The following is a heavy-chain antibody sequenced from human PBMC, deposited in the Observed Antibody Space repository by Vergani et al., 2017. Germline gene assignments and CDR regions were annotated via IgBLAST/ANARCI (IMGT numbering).Heavy chain of an antibody. J-gene: IGHJ6*03. CDR3: ARGNRIAARPGYYYYYMDV. CDR2: IYPGDSDT. CDR1: GYSFTSYW. Sequence: EVQLVQSGAEVKKPGESLKISCKGSGYSFTSYWIGWVRQMPGKGLEWMGVIYPGDSDTRYSPSFQGQVTISADKSISTAYLQWSSLKPSDTAMYYCARGNRIAARPGYYYYYMDVWGKGTTVTVSS. V-gene: IGHV5-51*03. D-gene: IGHD6-6*01.